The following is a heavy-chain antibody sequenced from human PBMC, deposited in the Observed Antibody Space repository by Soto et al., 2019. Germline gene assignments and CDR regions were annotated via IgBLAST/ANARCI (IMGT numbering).Heavy chain of an antibody. V-gene: IGHV3-23*01. CDR2: ISGSGGNT. Sequence: EVQLLESGGGLVQPGGSLRLSCAASGFSFSSYVMRWVRQAPGKGPEWVSGISGSGGNTYYADSVKGRFTITRDNSKNTLNLQMNSLRAEDTAVYYCVRDGEADDFESGGYFHPWGQGTLVAVSS. CDR1: GFSFSSYV. CDR3: VRDGEADDFESGGYFHP. J-gene: IGHJ5*02. D-gene: IGHD3-22*01.